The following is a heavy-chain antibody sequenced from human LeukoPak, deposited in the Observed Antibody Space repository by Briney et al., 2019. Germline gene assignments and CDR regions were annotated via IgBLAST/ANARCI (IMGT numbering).Heavy chain of an antibody. D-gene: IGHD3-22*01. V-gene: IGHV3-21*01. CDR2: ISSSSSYI. J-gene: IGHJ3*02. CDR1: GFTFSSYS. CDR3: ARDQYYSDSSGYPYDI. Sequence: GGSLRLSCAASGFTFSSYSMNWVRQAPGKGLEWVSSISSSSSYIYYADSVKGRFTSSRDNAKNSLYLQMSSLRVEDTAVYYCARDQYYSDSSGYPYDIWGQGTMVTVSS.